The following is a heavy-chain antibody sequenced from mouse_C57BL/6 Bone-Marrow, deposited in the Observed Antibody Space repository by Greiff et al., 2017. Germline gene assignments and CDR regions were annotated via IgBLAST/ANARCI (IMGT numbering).Heavy chain of an antibody. Sequence: EVKLMESGPELVKPGASVKISCKASGYSFTDYYMNWVKQSNGKSLEWIGVINPNYGTTSYNQKFKGKATLTVDQSSSTAYMQLNSLTSEDSAVYYCARGYACDQAMDYWGQGTSVTVSS. CDR3: ARGYACDQAMDY. CDR2: INPNYGTT. V-gene: IGHV1-39*01. J-gene: IGHJ4*01. D-gene: IGHD2-2*01. CDR1: GYSFTDYY.